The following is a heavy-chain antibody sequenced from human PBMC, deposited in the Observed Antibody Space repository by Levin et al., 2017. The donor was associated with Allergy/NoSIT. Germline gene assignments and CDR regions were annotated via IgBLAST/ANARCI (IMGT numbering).Heavy chain of an antibody. Sequence: ASVKVSCKASGYTFTSYDINWVRQATGQGLEWMGWMNPNSGNTGYAQKFQGRVTMTRDTSKSTAYMELTSLRSEDTAVYYCANPGPYYYDPSGYYPFDFWGQGTLVAVSS. CDR2: MNPNSGNT. J-gene: IGHJ4*02. CDR1: GYTFTSYD. CDR3: ANPGPYYYDPSGYYPFDF. D-gene: IGHD3-22*01. V-gene: IGHV1-8*01.